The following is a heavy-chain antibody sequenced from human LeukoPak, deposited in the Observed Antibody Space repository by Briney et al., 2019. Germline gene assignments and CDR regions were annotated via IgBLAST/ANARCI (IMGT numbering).Heavy chain of an antibody. CDR1: GFTFSSYA. Sequence: PGGSLRPSCAASGFTFSSYAMHWVRQAPGKGLEWVAVISYDGSNKYYADSVKGRFTISRDNSKNTLYLQMNSLRAEDTAVYYCARDVLRFLHYYMDVWGKGTTVTVSS. D-gene: IGHD3-3*01. CDR2: ISYDGSNK. V-gene: IGHV3-30-3*01. J-gene: IGHJ6*03. CDR3: ARDVLRFLHYYMDV.